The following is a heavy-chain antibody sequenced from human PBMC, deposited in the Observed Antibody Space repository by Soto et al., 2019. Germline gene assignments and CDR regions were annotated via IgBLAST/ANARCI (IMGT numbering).Heavy chain of an antibody. D-gene: IGHD2-2*01. J-gene: IGHJ6*02. V-gene: IGHV1-2*04. CDR2: INPNSGGT. CDR1: GYTFTGYY. CDR3: ARSTGGDYYYGMDD. Sequence: QVQLVQSGAEVKKPGASVKVSCKASGYTFTGYYMHWVRQAPGQGLAWMGWINPNSGGTNYAQKFEGCVTMTRDTSISTAYMELSRLRSDDTAVYYCARSTGGDYYYGMDDWGQGTTVTVSS.